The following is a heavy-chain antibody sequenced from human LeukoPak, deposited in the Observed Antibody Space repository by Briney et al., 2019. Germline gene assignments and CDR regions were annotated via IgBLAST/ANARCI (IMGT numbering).Heavy chain of an antibody. CDR2: ISTYNGNT. D-gene: IGHD6-19*01. CDR3: ARADSSGWFYYFDY. V-gene: IGHV1-18*01. J-gene: IGHJ4*02. CDR1: GYTFTSYS. Sequence: ASVKVSCKASGYTFTSYSINWVRQAPGQGLEWMGWISTYNGNTNYAQKLQGRVTMTTDTSTSKAYMELRSLRSDDTAVYYCARADSSGWFYYFDYWGQGTLVTVSS.